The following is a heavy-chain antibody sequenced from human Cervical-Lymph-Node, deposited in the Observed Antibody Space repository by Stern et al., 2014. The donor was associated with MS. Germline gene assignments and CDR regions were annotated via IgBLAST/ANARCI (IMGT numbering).Heavy chain of an antibody. CDR2: IYSGGST. Sequence: EVQLVESGGGLIQPGGSLRLSCEASGFTVSSNYMSWVRQAPGKGLEWGSLIYSGGSTYNADSVKGRFTISRDNSKNTLYLQMNSLRAEDTAVYYCARDSTGSNYFDYWGQGTLVTVSS. CDR1: GFTVSSNY. J-gene: IGHJ4*02. CDR3: ARDSTGSNYFDY. D-gene: IGHD3-9*01. V-gene: IGHV3-53*01.